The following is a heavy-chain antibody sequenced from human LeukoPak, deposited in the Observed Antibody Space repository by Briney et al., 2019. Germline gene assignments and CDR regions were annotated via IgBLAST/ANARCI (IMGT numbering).Heavy chain of an antibody. J-gene: IGHJ3*02. Sequence: GGSLRLSCAASGFTFSSYAMHWVRQAPGKGLEWVAVISYGGSNKYYADSVKGRFTISRDNSKNTLYLQMNSLRAEDTAVYYCASHGAFDIWGQGTMVTVSS. CDR1: GFTFSSYA. CDR2: ISYGGSNK. CDR3: ASHGAFDI. V-gene: IGHV3-30*04.